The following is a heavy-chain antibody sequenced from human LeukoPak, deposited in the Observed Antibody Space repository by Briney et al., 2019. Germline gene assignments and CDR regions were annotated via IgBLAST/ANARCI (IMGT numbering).Heavy chain of an antibody. J-gene: IGHJ5*02. D-gene: IGHD5-24*01. CDR2: IWYDGSNK. Sequence: GRSLRLSCAASGFTFSSYGMHWVRQAPGKGLEWVAVIWYDGSNKYYADSVKGRFTISRDNSENTLYLQMNSLRAEDTAVYYCAKDLTVEMATMGFDPWGQGTLVTVSS. V-gene: IGHV3-33*06. CDR1: GFTFSSYG. CDR3: AKDLTVEMATMGFDP.